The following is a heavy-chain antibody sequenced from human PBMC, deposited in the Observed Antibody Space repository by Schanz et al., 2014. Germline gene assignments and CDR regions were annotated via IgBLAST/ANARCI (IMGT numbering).Heavy chain of an antibody. CDR1: GFNFSSYS. Sequence: VQLVESGGGLVQPGGSLRLSCAASGFNFSSYSLNWVRQAPGKGLEWVSSISYGTSYIYYAESVKGRFTISRDNAKNSMYMQMNGLRAEDTAVYYCARVSRPGYSSPRDAFDIWGQGTMXTVSP. J-gene: IGHJ3*02. D-gene: IGHD5-18*01. V-gene: IGHV3-21*01. CDR3: ARVSRPGYSSPRDAFDI. CDR2: ISYGTSYI.